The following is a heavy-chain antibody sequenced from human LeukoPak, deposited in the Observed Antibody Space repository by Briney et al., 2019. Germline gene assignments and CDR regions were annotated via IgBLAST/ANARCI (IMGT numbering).Heavy chain of an antibody. CDR2: ITVSGGRT. CDR3: AKGRLVVTSLVY. D-gene: IGHD4-23*01. V-gene: IGHV3-23*01. Sequence: PGGSLRLSCAASGFTFSSYVMSWVRQAPGKGLEWVSAITVSGGRTYSADSVKGRFTISRDNSKNTLYLQMNSLRAEDTAVYYCAKGRLVVTSLVYWGQGTLVTVSS. J-gene: IGHJ4*02. CDR1: GFTFSSYV.